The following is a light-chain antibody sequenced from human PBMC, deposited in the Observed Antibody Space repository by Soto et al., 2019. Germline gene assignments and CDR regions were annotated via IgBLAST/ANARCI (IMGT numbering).Light chain of an antibody. J-gene: IGKJ1*01. CDR1: QSVIRNY. CDR2: GAS. Sequence: EVVMTQSPATLSVSPGEGATLSCRASQSVIRNYLAWYQQKPGQAPRLLIYGASSRATGIPDRFSGSGSGTDFTLTISRLEPEDFAVYYCQAWTFGQGTKVDI. CDR3: QAWT. V-gene: IGKV3-20*01.